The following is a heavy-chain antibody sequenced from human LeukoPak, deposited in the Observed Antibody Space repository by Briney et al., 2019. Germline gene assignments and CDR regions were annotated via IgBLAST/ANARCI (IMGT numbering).Heavy chain of an antibody. Sequence: GGSLRLSCAASGFTLSNYWMHWVRQAPGKGLVWVSRIKSDGSWTNYADSVKGRFTISRDNAKRTLYLQMNSLRAEDTAVYYCARDKSSGCPFDYWGQGTLVTVSS. CDR3: ARDKSSGCPFDY. V-gene: IGHV3-74*01. D-gene: IGHD6-19*01. CDR2: IKSDGSWT. J-gene: IGHJ4*02. CDR1: GFTLSNYW.